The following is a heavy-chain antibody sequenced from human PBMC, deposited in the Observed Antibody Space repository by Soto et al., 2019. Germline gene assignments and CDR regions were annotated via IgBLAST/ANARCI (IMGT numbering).Heavy chain of an antibody. V-gene: IGHV3-49*03. CDR1: GFTFGDYT. CDR3: STGDCSGGSCYSGLDY. J-gene: IGHJ4*02. D-gene: IGHD2-15*01. CDR2: IRTTTNGGTT. Sequence: GGSLRLSCTASGFTFGDYTMNWFRQAPGKGLEWVAFIRTTTNGGTTEYAASVKGRFAISRDDSKSIAYLQMNSLKIEDTAVYYCSTGDCSGGSCYSGLDYWGQGTLVTVSS.